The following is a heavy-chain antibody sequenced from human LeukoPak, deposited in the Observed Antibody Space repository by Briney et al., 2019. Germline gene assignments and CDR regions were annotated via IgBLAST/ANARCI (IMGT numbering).Heavy chain of an antibody. CDR1: GFTFSSYD. Sequence: GGSLRLSCAASGFTFSSYDMHWVRQAPGKGLVWVSRINSDGSTTNYADSVKGRFTISRDNAKNTLYLQMDSLRAEDTAVYYCARGPGYSSSWYGTDLWGQGALVTVSS. J-gene: IGHJ5*02. V-gene: IGHV3-74*01. CDR3: ARGPGYSSSWYGTDL. D-gene: IGHD6-13*01. CDR2: INSDGSTT.